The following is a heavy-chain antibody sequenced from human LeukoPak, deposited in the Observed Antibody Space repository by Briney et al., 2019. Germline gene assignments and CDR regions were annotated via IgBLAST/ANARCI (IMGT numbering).Heavy chain of an antibody. V-gene: IGHV3-30-3*01. D-gene: IGHD3-10*01. J-gene: IGHJ3*02. Sequence: GGSLRLSCAASGFTFSSYAMHWVRQAPGKGLEWVAVISYDGSNKYYADSVKGRFTISRDNSKNTLYLQMNSLRAEDTAVYYCAKDFRITIRAFDIWGQGTMVTVSS. CDR2: ISYDGSNK. CDR3: AKDFRITIRAFDI. CDR1: GFTFSSYA.